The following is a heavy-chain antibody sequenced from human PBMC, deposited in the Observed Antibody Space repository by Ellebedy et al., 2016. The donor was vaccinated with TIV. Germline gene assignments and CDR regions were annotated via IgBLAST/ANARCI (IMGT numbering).Heavy chain of an antibody. CDR1: GFTFSSYS. Sequence: GGSLRLSCAASGFTFSSYSMNWVRQAPGKGLEWVSYISSSSSTIYYADSVKGRFTISRDNAKNSLYLQMNSLRDEDTAVYYCARGLILTGYYGYDAFDIWGQGTMVTVSS. J-gene: IGHJ3*02. D-gene: IGHD3-9*01. CDR3: ARGLILTGYYGYDAFDI. V-gene: IGHV3-48*02. CDR2: ISSSSSTI.